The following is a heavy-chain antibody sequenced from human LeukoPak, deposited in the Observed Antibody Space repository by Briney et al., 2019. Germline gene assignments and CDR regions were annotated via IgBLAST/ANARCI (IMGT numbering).Heavy chain of an antibody. D-gene: IGHD3-10*01. J-gene: IGHJ4*02. Sequence: SETLSLTCTVSGGPISSSSYYWGWIRQPPGKGLEWIGSIYYSGSTYYNPSLKSRVTISVDTSKNQFSLKLSSVTAADTAVYYCARDFPYYYGSGSYYFDYWGQGTLVTVSS. CDR3: ARDFPYYYGSGSYYFDY. CDR2: IYYSGST. CDR1: GGPISSSSYY. V-gene: IGHV4-39*02.